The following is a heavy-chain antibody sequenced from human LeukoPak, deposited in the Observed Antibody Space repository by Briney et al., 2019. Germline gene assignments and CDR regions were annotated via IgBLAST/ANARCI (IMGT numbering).Heavy chain of an antibody. Sequence: SVKVSCKASGGTFSSYAISWVRQAPGQGLEWMGGIIPIFGTANYAQKFQGRVTITADESTSTAYMELSSLRSEDTAVYYCARGPPEAGSEAHRGAFDIWGQGTMVTVSS. CDR1: GGTFSSYA. V-gene: IGHV1-69*01. J-gene: IGHJ3*02. CDR2: IIPIFGTA. CDR3: ARGPPEAGSEAHRGAFDI. D-gene: IGHD6-19*01.